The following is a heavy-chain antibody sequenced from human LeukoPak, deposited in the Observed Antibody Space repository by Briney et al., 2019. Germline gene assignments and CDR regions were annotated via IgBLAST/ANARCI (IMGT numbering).Heavy chain of an antibody. D-gene: IGHD3-10*01. V-gene: IGHV3-21*01. J-gene: IGHJ4*02. Sequence: PGGSLRLSCAASGFTFSSYSMNWVRQAPGKGLEWVSSISSSSSYIYYADSVKGRFTISRDSAKNSLYLQMNSLRAEDTAVYYCARGVEEGLDYWGQGTLVTVSS. CDR1: GFTFSSYS. CDR2: ISSSSSYI. CDR3: ARGVEEGLDY.